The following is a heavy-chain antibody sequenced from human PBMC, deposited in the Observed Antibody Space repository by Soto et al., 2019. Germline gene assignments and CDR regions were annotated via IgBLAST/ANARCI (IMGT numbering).Heavy chain of an antibody. CDR1: GYSFSTYS. J-gene: IGHJ6*02. D-gene: IGHD1-1*01. CDR3: ARVKGMEKNYYYPGMDV. V-gene: IGHV1-3*01. Sequence: QVQVVQSGAEVKKPGASVKVSCKASGYSFSTYSMHWVRQAPGQGLEWMGWINGANGNTRYSQKFKDRVSISKDTPANTGYMELSSLKSEETAAYYRARVKGMEKNYYYPGMDVWGPGTTVIVSS. CDR2: INGANGNT.